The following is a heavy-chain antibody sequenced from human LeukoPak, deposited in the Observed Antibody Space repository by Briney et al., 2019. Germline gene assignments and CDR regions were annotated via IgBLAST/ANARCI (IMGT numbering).Heavy chain of an antibody. J-gene: IGHJ6*02. CDR2: VSGSGGST. CDR3: AKALRYFDWSSTNYGMDV. CDR1: GFTFSSYA. Sequence: PGGSLRLSCAASGFTFSSYAMTWVRHAPRKGLEWVSAVSGSGGSTYYADSVKGRFTISRDNSKNTLYLQMNSLRAEDTAVYYCAKALRYFDWSSTNYGMDVWGQGTTVTVSS. D-gene: IGHD3-9*01. V-gene: IGHV3-23*01.